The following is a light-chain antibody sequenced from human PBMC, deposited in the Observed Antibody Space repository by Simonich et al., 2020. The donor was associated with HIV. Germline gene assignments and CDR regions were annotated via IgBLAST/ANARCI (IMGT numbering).Light chain of an antibody. CDR2: GAS. CDR3: QQYNKWPLL. J-gene: IGKJ2*01. CDR1: QSISAN. Sequence: IVLTQSPATLSVSPGERATLSCRASQSISANLAWYQQKPGQATSLLIYGASTRATGIPARFSGSGSGIEFTFTISSMQSEDFAVYYCQQYNKWPLLFGQGTKLEIK. V-gene: IGKV3-15*01.